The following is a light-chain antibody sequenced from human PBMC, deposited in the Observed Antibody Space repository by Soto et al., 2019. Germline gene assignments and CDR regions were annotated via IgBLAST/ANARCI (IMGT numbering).Light chain of an antibody. J-gene: IGKJ5*01. Sequence: EIVLTPSPGTLSLSPGERATLSCRASQSVTKNNLNWYQQKPGQAPRLLIYGASTRATGIPVRFSGSGFGTEFTLTISSLQSEDFAVYYCQQYGSSPITFGQGTRLEIK. CDR2: GAS. CDR3: QQYGSSPIT. V-gene: IGKV3-20*01. CDR1: QSVTKNN.